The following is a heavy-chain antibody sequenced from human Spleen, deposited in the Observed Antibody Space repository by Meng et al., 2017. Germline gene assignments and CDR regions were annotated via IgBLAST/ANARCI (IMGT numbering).Heavy chain of an antibody. Sequence: QVHLQESGPGLVKPSGTLSLTCAVSGDSISSIWWSWVRQPPGKGLEWIGENYHSGRTKNNPSLKSRVTIGLDKSKNQFSLNLNSVTAADTAVYYCARVGPGGYYLPYYFDYWGQGTLVTVSS. CDR3: ARVGPGGYYLPYYFDY. CDR1: GDSISSIW. J-gene: IGHJ4*02. V-gene: IGHV4-4*02. CDR2: NYHSGRT. D-gene: IGHD3-22*01.